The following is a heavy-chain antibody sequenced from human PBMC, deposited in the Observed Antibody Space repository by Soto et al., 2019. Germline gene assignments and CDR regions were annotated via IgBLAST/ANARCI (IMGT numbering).Heavy chain of an antibody. D-gene: IGHD2-2*01. V-gene: IGHV3-30*03. CDR1: GFTFSTYA. J-gene: IGHJ6*02. CDR2: LSYDGSNK. CDR3: ARVVPAAMYYYYGMDV. Sequence: QVQLVESGGGVVQPGRSLRLSCAASGFTFSTYAMHWVRQAPGKGLEWVAVLSYDGSNKYYADSVKGRFTISRDNSKNTLYLQMNSLRDKDTAVYYCARVVPAAMYYYYGMDVWGQGTTVTVSS.